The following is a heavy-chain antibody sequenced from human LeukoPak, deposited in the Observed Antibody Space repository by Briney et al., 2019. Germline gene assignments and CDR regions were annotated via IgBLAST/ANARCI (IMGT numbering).Heavy chain of an antibody. Sequence: ASVKVSCKASGYTFTNYYVHWVRQAPGQGLEWMGVINPSGGSTNYAQKFQGRVTMTRDTSTSMVYMELSSLRSEDTAVYYCARDSTVTTFRGCVDPWGQGTLVTVSS. J-gene: IGHJ5*02. V-gene: IGHV1-46*01. D-gene: IGHD4-17*01. CDR3: ARDSTVTTFRGCVDP. CDR1: GYTFTNYY. CDR2: INPSGGST.